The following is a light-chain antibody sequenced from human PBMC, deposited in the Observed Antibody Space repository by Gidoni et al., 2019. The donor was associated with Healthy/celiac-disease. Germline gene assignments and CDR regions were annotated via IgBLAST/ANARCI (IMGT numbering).Light chain of an antibody. CDR3: QQRSNWPPALT. V-gene: IGKV3-11*01. CDR1: QSVSSY. Sequence: EIVLTQPPATLSLSPGERATLSCRASQSVSSYLAWYQQKPGQAPRLLIYDASNRATGITARFSGSGSGTDFTLTISSLEPEDFAVYYCQQRSNWPPALTFGGGTKVEIK. CDR2: DAS. J-gene: IGKJ4*01.